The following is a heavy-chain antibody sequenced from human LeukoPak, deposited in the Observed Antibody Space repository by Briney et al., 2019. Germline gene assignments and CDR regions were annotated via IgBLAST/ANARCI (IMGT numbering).Heavy chain of an antibody. Sequence: GGSLRLSCAASGFTFRNYAMSWVRQAPGKGLEWVSAILGDGDRTYYADSVKGRFTISRDNSKNSLYLQMNSLRAEDTAVYYCAKLLWFGERWFDPWGQGTLVTVPS. CDR1: GFTFRNYA. CDR2: ILGDGDRT. V-gene: IGHV3-23*01. CDR3: AKLLWFGERWFDP. J-gene: IGHJ5*02. D-gene: IGHD3-10*01.